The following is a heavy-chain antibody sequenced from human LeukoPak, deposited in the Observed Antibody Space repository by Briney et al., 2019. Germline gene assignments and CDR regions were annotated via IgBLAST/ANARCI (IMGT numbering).Heavy chain of an antibody. J-gene: IGHJ4*02. CDR3: GRVGVGAVAGNYLDY. Sequence: PGGSLRLSCEASGFTVSDNYMSWVRQAPGKGLERVSIIYRDGSTFYADSVRGRFTISRHNSENTLYLQMNSLRPEDTAVYYCGRVGVGAVAGNYLDYWGQGTLVTVSS. CDR2: IYRDGST. D-gene: IGHD6-19*01. CDR1: GFTVSDNY. V-gene: IGHV3-53*04.